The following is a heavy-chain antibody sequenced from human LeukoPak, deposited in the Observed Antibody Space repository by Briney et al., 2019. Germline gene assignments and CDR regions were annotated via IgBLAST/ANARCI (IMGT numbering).Heavy chain of an antibody. Sequence: TSETLSLTCTVSGGSISSSSYYWGWIRQPPGKGLEWIGSIYYSGSTYDNPSLKSRVTISVDTSKNQFSLKLSSVTAADTAVYYCARIFYGSGSYYPSYYYYYYMDVWGKGTTVTVSS. D-gene: IGHD3-10*01. CDR2: IYYSGST. J-gene: IGHJ6*03. CDR1: GGSISSSSYY. V-gene: IGHV4-39*01. CDR3: ARIFYGSGSYYPSYYYYYYMDV.